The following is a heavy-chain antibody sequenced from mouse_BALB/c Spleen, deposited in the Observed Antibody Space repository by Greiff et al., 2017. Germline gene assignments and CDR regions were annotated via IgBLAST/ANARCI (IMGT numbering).Heavy chain of an antibody. D-gene: IGHD2-1*01. J-gene: IGHJ2*01. CDR3: ARWDGKGFDY. CDR2: ISYSGST. CDR1: GYSITSDYA. V-gene: IGHV3-2*02. Sequence: EVKLVESGPGLVKPSQSLSLTCTVTGYSITSDYAWNWIRQFPGNRLEWMGYISYSGSTSYNPSLKSRISITRDTSKNQFFLQLNSVTTEDTATYYCARWDGKGFDYWGQGTTLTVSS.